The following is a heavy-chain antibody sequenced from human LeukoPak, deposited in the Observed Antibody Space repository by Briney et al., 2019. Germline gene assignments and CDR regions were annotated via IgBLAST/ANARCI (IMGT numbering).Heavy chain of an antibody. CDR3: AKPKLLHAFDI. D-gene: IGHD2-21*02. CDR2: ISGSGSST. J-gene: IGHJ3*02. CDR1: GFTFSSQA. Sequence: GGSLRLSCAASGFTFSSQATNWVRQSPGKGLEWVSSISGSGSSTYYADSVKGRFTISRDNSKNTLYLQMNSLRVEDTAVYYCAKPKLLHAFDIWGQGTMVTVSS. V-gene: IGHV3-23*01.